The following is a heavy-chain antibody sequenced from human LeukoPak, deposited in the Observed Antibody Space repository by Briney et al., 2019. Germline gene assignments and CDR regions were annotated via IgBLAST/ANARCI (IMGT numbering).Heavy chain of an antibody. D-gene: IGHD3-9*01. Sequence: GGSLRLSCAATGFTFSSSTMHWVRLAPGKGLEWVAIVSYDGTDKHYADSVKGRFTISRDNSRNMIYLQMNSLRVEDTAVYYCARDSWDILTGYYSHYLDYWGQGTLVTVSS. CDR1: GFTFSSST. CDR2: VSYDGTDK. CDR3: ARDSWDILTGYYSHYLDY. V-gene: IGHV3-30*04. J-gene: IGHJ4*02.